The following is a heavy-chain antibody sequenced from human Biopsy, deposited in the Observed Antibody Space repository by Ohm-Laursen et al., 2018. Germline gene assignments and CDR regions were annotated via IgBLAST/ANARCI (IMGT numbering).Heavy chain of an antibody. V-gene: IGHV4-39*01. CDR3: ARHPTGFWFDP. Sequence: TLSLTCSVSGGSINSGGHFWGWVRRSPGKGLEWIGSIFYGGITYYNPSLKSRVTISVDTSKNQFSLNLSSVTGADTAVYYCARHPTGFWFDPWGQGTLVTVSS. CDR2: IFYGGIT. CDR1: GGSINSGGHF. J-gene: IGHJ5*02.